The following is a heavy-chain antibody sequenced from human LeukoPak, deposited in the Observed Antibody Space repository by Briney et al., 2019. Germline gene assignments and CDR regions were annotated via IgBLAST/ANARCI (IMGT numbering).Heavy chain of an antibody. V-gene: IGHV3-23*01. CDR1: GFTFSSYA. D-gene: IGHD2-15*01. J-gene: IGHJ4*02. CDR3: AKDRWGSGGNGGVEY. CDR2: ISSGGDTT. Sequence: GRSLRLSCAASGFTFSSYAMTWVRQAPGKGLEWVSTISSGGDTTYYADSVKGRFTISRDNSKNTLYLQMNSLRAEDTAVYYCAKDRWGSGGNGGVEYWGQGTLVTVSS.